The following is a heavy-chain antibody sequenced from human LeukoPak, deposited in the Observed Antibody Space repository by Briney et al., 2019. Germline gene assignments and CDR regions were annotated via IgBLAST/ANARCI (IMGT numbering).Heavy chain of an antibody. CDR2: INHSGST. V-gene: IGHV4-34*01. CDR3: ARGRVSDY. Sequence: SETLSLTCAVYGGSFSGYYWSWIRQPPGKGLEWIGEINHSGSTNYNPSLKSRVTISVDTSKNQFSLKLSSVTAADTAVYYCARGRVSDYWGQGTLVTVSS. CDR1: GGSFSGYY. D-gene: IGHD6-13*01. J-gene: IGHJ4*02.